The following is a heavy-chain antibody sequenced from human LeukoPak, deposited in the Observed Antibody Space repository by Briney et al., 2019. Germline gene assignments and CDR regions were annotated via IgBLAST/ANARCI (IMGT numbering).Heavy chain of an antibody. Sequence: ASVKVSCKTSGYTFTDYYMHWVRQAPGQGLECMGWINSNSGGTNCAQQFQGRLTMTRDTSISTAYMELNSLRSDDTAVYFCARGVVAATFYYYMDVWGKGTTVTVSS. CDR2: INSNSGGT. CDR1: GYTFTDYY. J-gene: IGHJ6*03. V-gene: IGHV1-2*02. D-gene: IGHD2-15*01. CDR3: ARGVVAATFYYYMDV.